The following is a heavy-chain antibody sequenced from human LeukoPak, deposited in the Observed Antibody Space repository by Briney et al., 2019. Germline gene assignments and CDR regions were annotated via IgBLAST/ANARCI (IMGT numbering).Heavy chain of an antibody. CDR3: ATDYGILRFFDY. CDR2: FDPEDGET. J-gene: IGHJ4*02. Sequence: ASVKVSCKVSGYTLTELSMHWVRQAPGKGLEWMGGFDPEDGETIYAQKFQGRVTMTEDTSTDTAYMELSSLRSEDTAVYYCATDYGILRFFDYWGQGTLVTVSS. D-gene: IGHD3-3*01. V-gene: IGHV1-24*01. CDR1: GYTLTELS.